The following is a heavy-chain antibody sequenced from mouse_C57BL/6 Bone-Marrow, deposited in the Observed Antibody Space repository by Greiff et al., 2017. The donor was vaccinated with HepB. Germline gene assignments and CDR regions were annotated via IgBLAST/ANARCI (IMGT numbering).Heavy chain of an antibody. J-gene: IGHJ3*01. CDR1: GFTFSSYG. CDR2: ISSGGSYT. V-gene: IGHV5-6*01. Sequence: EVNVVESGGDLVKPGGSLKLSCAASGFTFSSYGMSWVRQTLDKRLEWVATISSGGSYTYYPDSVKGRFTISRDNAKNTLYLQMSSLKSEDTAMYYCARQRTLTVSGGQGTLVTVSA. CDR3: ARQRTLTVS.